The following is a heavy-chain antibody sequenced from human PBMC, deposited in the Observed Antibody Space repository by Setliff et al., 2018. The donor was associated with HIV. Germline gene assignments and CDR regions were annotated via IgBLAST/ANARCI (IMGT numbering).Heavy chain of an antibody. V-gene: IGHV4-34*01. CDR2: INHSGST. D-gene: IGHD3-3*01. Sequence: SETLSLTCAVYGGSFSGHYWSWIRQPPGKGLEWIGEINHSGSTNYNPSPKSRVTISVDTSKNQFSLKLSSVTAADTAVYYCARGVRNFWSGDDVEYYFDYWGQGTLVTVSS. CDR1: GGSFSGHY. CDR3: ARGVRNFWSGDDVEYYFDY. J-gene: IGHJ4*02.